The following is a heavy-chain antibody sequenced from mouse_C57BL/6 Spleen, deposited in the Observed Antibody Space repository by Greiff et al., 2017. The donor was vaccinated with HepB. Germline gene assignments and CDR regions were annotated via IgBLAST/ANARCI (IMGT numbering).Heavy chain of an antibody. CDR3: TRIYYGNFGYAMDY. CDR1: GFTFSSYA. Sequence: EVQVVESGEGLVKPGGSLKLSCAASGFTFSSYAMSWVRQTPEKRLEWVAYISSGGDYIYYADTVKGRFTISRDNARNTLYLQMSSLKSEDTAMYYCTRIYYGNFGYAMDYWGQGTSVTVSS. J-gene: IGHJ4*01. V-gene: IGHV5-9-1*02. D-gene: IGHD2-1*01. CDR2: ISSGGDYI.